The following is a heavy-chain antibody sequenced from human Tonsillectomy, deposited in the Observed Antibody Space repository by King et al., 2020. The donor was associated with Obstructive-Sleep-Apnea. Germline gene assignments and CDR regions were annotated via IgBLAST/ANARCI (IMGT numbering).Heavy chain of an antibody. Sequence: DVQLVESGGGWIQPGGSLRLSCAASGFTFSSFAMSWVRQTPGKGLEWVSAISNSGCTTYYEDSVKGRFTISRDNSKNTLYLLMNSLRDEDTAVYYCAKVSAQRDDVWGQGAMVTVSS. CDR2: ISNSGCTT. D-gene: IGHD6-25*01. CDR1: GFTFSSFA. CDR3: AKVSAQRDDV. J-gene: IGHJ3*01. V-gene: IGHV3-23*04.